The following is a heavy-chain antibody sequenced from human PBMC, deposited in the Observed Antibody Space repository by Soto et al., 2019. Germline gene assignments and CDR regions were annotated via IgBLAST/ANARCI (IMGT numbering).Heavy chain of an antibody. CDR3: ARERGYSETDY. CDR1: GGSISSGGYY. CDR2: IYYSGST. J-gene: IGHJ4*02. V-gene: IGHV4-31*03. D-gene: IGHD5-18*01. Sequence: QVQLQESGPGLVKPSQTLSLTCTVSGGSISSGGYYWSWIRHHPGKGLEWIGYIYYSGSTYYNPSLKSRLTISVDTSKTQFSLNLSSVTAADTAVYYCARERGYSETDYWGQGTLVTVSS.